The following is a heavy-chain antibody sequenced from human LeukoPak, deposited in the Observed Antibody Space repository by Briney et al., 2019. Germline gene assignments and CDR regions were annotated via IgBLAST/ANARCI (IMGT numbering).Heavy chain of an antibody. D-gene: IGHD2-15*01. CDR2: IYYTGST. Sequence: SETLSLTCTVSGGSISSGDYYWSWIRQPAGKGLEWIGRIYYTGSTDYSPSLKSRVTILLDTSKNQFSLKVTAATAADTAVYYCASETGGPFDSWGQGALVTVSS. CDR3: ASETGGPFDS. V-gene: IGHV4-61*02. CDR1: GGSISSGDYY. J-gene: IGHJ4*02.